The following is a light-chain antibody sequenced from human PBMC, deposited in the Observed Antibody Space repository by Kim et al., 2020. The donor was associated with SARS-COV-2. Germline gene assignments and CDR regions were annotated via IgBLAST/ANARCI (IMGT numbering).Light chain of an antibody. V-gene: IGKV3-20*01. Sequence: SPGERATRSCRASQSVSSSYLAWYQQKPGQAPRLLIYGASSRATGIPDRFSGSVSGTDFTLTISRLEPEDFAVYYCQQYGSSLRTFGQGTKVDIK. CDR1: QSVSSSY. CDR3: QQYGSSLRT. CDR2: GAS. J-gene: IGKJ1*01.